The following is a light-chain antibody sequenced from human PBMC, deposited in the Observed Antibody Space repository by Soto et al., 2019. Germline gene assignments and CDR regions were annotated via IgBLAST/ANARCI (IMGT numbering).Light chain of an antibody. CDR3: QQRSHWPLT. V-gene: IGKV3-11*01. CDR1: QSVSSY. J-gene: IGKJ4*01. Sequence: EIVLTQFPATLSLSPGDGATLSCRASQSVSSYLAWYQQKRGRAPRLLIYDSSNRATGIPARFSGSGSGTDFSRIISSLEPEDVAVYYCQQRSHWPLTFGGGTKLEIK. CDR2: DSS.